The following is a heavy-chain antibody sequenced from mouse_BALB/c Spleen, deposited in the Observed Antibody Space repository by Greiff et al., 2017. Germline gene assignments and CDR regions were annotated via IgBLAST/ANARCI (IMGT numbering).Heavy chain of an antibody. Sequence: QVQLQQSGAELVRPGTSVKVSCKASGYAFTNYLIEWVKQRPGQGLVWIGVINPGSGGTNYNEKFKGKATLTADKSSSTAYMQLSSLTSDDSAVYFCARGALPYYFDDWGEGTTLTVSS. J-gene: IGHJ2*01. CDR2: INPGSGGT. CDR3: ARGALPYYFDD. CDR1: GYAFTNYL. D-gene: IGHD3-1*01. V-gene: IGHV1-54*01.